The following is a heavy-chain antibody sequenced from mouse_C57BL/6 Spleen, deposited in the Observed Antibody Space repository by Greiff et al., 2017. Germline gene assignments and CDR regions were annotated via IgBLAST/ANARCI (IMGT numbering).Heavy chain of an antibody. CDR2: ISYDGSN. CDR3: ARAYGSLYAMDY. D-gene: IGHD1-1*01. CDR1: GYSITSCYY. V-gene: IGHV3-6*01. Sequence: EVQLQQSGPGLVKPSPSLSLTCSVSGYSITSCYYWNWIRQSPGNKLEWMGYISYDGSNNYNPSLKNRISITRDTSKNQFFLKLISVTTEDAATYYCARAYGSLYAMDYWGQGTSVTVSS. J-gene: IGHJ4*01.